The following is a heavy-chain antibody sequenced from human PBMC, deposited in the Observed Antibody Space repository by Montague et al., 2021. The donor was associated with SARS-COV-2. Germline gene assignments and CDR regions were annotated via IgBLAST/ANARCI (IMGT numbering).Heavy chain of an antibody. V-gene: IGHV4-38-2*02. CDR2: RYQNGAT. D-gene: IGHD3-9*01. Sequence: SETLSLTCSVSGFSISSGYYWGWIRQTPGKVLEWIGSRYQNGATYYSPSLKRLATILLDTSKNQSSLSLTSVTAEDTAVYYCARSGVGIFDFSYFDSWGQGSLVIVSS. J-gene: IGHJ4*02. CDR3: ARSGVGIFDFSYFDS. CDR1: GFSISSGYY.